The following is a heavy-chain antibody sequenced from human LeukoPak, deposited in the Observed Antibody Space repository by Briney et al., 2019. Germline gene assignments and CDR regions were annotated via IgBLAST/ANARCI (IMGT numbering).Heavy chain of an antibody. CDR3: AKNNWNDPANFDY. J-gene: IGHJ4*02. CDR2: ISSSSSYM. Sequence: PGGSLRLSCAASGFTFSSYSMNWVRQAPGKGLEWVSSISSSSSYMHYADSVRGRFTICRDNAKNSLYLQMNSLRAEDTAVYYCAKNNWNDPANFDYWGQGTLVTVSS. CDR1: GFTFSSYS. V-gene: IGHV3-21*01. D-gene: IGHD1-20*01.